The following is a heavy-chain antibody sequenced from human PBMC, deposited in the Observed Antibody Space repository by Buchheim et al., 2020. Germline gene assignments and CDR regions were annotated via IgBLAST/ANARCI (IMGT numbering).Heavy chain of an antibody. CDR1: EFTFSSYA. Sequence: EVPLLESGGNLVQPGGSLRLSCAASEFTFSSYALSWVRQAPGKGLEWVSSLCRTGSSTYYAVSVKGRFTFSRDNSKNTMYLQMNSLRAEDTAVYYCVRQCCFNGVCYPFSDYWGQGTL. CDR3: VRQCCFNGVCYPFSDY. CDR2: LCRTGSST. J-gene: IGHJ4*02. V-gene: IGHV3-23*05. D-gene: IGHD2-8*01.